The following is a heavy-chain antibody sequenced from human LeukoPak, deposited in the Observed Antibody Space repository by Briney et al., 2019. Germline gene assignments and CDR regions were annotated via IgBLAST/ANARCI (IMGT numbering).Heavy chain of an antibody. Sequence: GGSLRLSCAVSGFTFISYGMQWVRQAPGKGLAWVSRINTGGSGTAYADSVKGRFTISRDNAKNTLYLQMNSLRAEDTALYYCARELPREVTLDYWGQGTLVTVSS. CDR2: INTGGSGT. J-gene: IGHJ4*01. CDR3: ARELPREVTLDY. D-gene: IGHD2-21*02. V-gene: IGHV3-74*01. CDR1: GFTFISYG.